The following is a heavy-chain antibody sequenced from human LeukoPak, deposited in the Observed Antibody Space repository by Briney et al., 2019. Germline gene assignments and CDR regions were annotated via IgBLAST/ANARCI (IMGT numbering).Heavy chain of an antibody. CDR1: GGSFSGYY. V-gene: IGHV4-34*01. Sequence: PSETLSLTCAVYGGSFSGYYWSWIRQPPGKGLEWIGEINHSGSTNYNPSLKSRVTISVDTSKNQFSPKLSSVTAADTAVYYCARALAVGATNLDYWGQGTLVTVSS. CDR3: ARALAVGATNLDY. J-gene: IGHJ4*02. D-gene: IGHD1-26*01. CDR2: INHSGST.